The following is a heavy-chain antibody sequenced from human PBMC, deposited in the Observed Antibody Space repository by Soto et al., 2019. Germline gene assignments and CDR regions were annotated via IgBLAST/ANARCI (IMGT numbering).Heavy chain of an antibody. J-gene: IGHJ6*02. V-gene: IGHV1-2*04. CDR1: GYTITGYY. CDR2: INPNSGGT. Sequence: ASVKASCKASGYTITGYYMHWVRQAPEQGLEWMGWINPNSGGTNYAQKFQGWVTMTRDTSISTAYMELSRLRSDDTAVYYCAREELVTGIYYYYGMDVWGQGTTVTVSS. D-gene: IGHD6-13*01. CDR3: AREELVTGIYYYYGMDV.